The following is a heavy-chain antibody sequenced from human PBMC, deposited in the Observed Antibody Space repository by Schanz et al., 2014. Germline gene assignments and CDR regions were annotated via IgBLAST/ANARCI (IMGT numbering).Heavy chain of an antibody. V-gene: IGHV1-2*06. J-gene: IGHJ4*02. CDR1: GYTFTNHY. CDR2: ISPSSGGT. D-gene: IGHD5-12*01. CDR3: ARARYTGYDCSGY. Sequence: QVQVIQSGPEVKKPGASVKVSCKASGYTFTNHYLHWVRQAPGQGLEWMGRISPSSGGTNYAENFQGRVTMTRDTSTSTVYMELSGLTSDDTATYFCARARYTGYDCSGYWGQGTLLIVSS.